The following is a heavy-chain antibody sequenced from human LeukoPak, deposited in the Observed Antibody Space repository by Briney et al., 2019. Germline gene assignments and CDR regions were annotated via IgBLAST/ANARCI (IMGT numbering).Heavy chain of an antibody. CDR1: GFTFSSYA. Sequence: GGSLRLSCAASGFTFSSYAMHWVRQAPGKGLEWVAVISYDGSNKYYADSVKGRFTISRDNSKNTPYLQMNSLRAEDTAVYYCARSPYDILTGYSYYFDYWGQGTLVTVSS. D-gene: IGHD3-9*01. V-gene: IGHV3-30-3*01. CDR2: ISYDGSNK. J-gene: IGHJ4*02. CDR3: ARSPYDILTGYSYYFDY.